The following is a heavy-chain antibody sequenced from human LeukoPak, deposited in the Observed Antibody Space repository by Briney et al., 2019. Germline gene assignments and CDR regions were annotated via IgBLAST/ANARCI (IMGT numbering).Heavy chain of an antibody. J-gene: IGHJ4*02. Sequence: GGSLRLSCVASGFSFTNAWMNWVRQAPGKGLEWVGRSKSKTDGGTTEYAAPVKGRFTISRDDSKNTLYLQMNSLKSGDTAVYYCTTRHYGDFDYWGQGTLVTVSS. CDR1: GFSFTNAW. V-gene: IGHV3-15*01. CDR2: SKSKTDGGTT. D-gene: IGHD4-17*01. CDR3: TTRHYGDFDY.